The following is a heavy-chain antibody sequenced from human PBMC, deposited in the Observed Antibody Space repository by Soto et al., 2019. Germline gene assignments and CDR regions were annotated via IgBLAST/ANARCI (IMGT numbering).Heavy chain of an antibody. CDR3: ARDRGSDWASFDY. J-gene: IGHJ4*02. V-gene: IGHV4-31*03. CDR2: IYYSGST. Sequence: SETLSLTCTVSGGSISSGGYYWSWIRQHPGKGLEWIGYIYYSGSTYYNPSLKSRITISVDTSKNQFSLKLSSVTAADMAVYYCARDRGSDWASFDYWGQGTLVTVSS. D-gene: IGHD3-16*01. CDR1: GGSISSGGYY.